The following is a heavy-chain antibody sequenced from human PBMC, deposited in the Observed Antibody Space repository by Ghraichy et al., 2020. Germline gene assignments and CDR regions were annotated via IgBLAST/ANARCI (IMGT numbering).Heavy chain of an antibody. Sequence: GGSLRLSCAGSGFTFHEHAMRWVRQVPGKGLEWVSGILWNSAMIGYADSVKGRFTISTDNAKNSLYLQMNSLRPEDTALYYCVKDTSPGGGDVWGRGTTVTLSS. D-gene: IGHD4-23*01. CDR3: VKDTSPGGGDV. CDR2: ILWNSAMI. V-gene: IGHV3-9*01. CDR1: GFTFHEHA. J-gene: IGHJ6*02.